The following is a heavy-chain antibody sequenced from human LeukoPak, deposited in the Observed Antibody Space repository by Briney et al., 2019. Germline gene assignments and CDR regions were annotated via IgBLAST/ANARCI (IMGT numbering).Heavy chain of an antibody. D-gene: IGHD3-10*01. CDR2: ISWNSGSI. Sequence: GRSLRLSCAASGSTFDDYAMHWVRQAPGKGLEWVSGISWNSGSIGYADSVKGRFTISRDNAKNSLYLQMNSLRAEDTALYYCAKDRALVRGVIFDYWGQGTLVTVSS. CDR1: GSTFDDYA. CDR3: AKDRALVRGVIFDY. V-gene: IGHV3-9*01. J-gene: IGHJ4*02.